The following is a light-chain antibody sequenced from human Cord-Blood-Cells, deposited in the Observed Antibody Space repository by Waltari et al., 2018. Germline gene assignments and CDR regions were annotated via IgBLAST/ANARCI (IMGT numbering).Light chain of an antibody. CDR1: SRDVESYNL. J-gene: IGLJ3*02. Sequence: QSALTQPASVSVSPRHSITIPCTGTSRDVESYNLVSWYQQHPSKAPRLLIYEGSKRPSGVSNRVSGSKSGNTASLKSSGLQAEDEADYYCCSYAGSSTLVFGGGTKLTVL. CDR3: CSYAGSSTLV. V-gene: IGLV2-23*01. CDR2: EGS.